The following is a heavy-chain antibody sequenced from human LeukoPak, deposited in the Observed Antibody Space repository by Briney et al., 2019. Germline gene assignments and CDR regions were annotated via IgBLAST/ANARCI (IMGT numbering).Heavy chain of an antibody. CDR3: ARDYKYYYGSGSDYPFDY. D-gene: IGHD3-10*01. CDR2: IIPIFGTA. CDR1: GGTFSSYA. J-gene: IGHJ4*02. V-gene: IGHV1-69*05. Sequence: ASVKVSCKASGGTFSSYAISWVRQAPGQGLEWMGGIIPIFGTANYAQKLQGRVTITTDESTSRVYMEVNSLRAEDTAVFYCARDYKYYYGSGSDYPFDYWGQGTLVTVSS.